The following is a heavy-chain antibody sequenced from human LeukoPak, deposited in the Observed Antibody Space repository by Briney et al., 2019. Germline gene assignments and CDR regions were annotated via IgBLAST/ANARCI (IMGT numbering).Heavy chain of an antibody. CDR1: GFTFNNYA. CDR2: ISGSGGST. V-gene: IGHV3-23*01. Sequence: PGGSLRLSCAASGFTFNNYAMSWVRQAPGKGLEWVAAISGSGGSTYYADSVKGRFTISRDNSKSSLYLQMHSLRVGDTAVYYCAKDNEGGGYSGFDFGDLDYWGQGTLATVSS. J-gene: IGHJ4*02. D-gene: IGHD5-12*01. CDR3: AKDNEGGGYSGFDFGDLDY.